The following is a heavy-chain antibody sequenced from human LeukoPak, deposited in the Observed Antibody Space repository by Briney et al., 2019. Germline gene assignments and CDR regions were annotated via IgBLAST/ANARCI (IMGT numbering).Heavy chain of an antibody. V-gene: IGHV3-49*04. CDR3: SRNGLVDFDY. J-gene: IGHJ4*02. CDR2: IRRRAYGGAA. CDR1: GFAFDEFA. Sequence: GGPLRLSCTTSGFAFDEFAMRWVRQPAGNGLEWVGFIRRRAYGGAAEYAASVKGRFIISRDDSKGIAYLQMNSLRTEDTAVYYCSRNGLVDFDYWGQGSRVIVSP.